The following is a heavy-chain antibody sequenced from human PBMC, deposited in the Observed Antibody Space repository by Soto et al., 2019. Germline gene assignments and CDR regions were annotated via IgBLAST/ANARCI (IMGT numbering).Heavy chain of an antibody. CDR2: IYHSGST. J-gene: IGHJ4*02. CDR3: ARVVVVTATPYFDY. V-gene: IGHV4-30-2*01. CDR1: GGSISSGGYS. D-gene: IGHD2-21*02. Sequence: SETLSLTCAVSGGSISSGGYSWSWIRQPPGKGLEWIGYIYHSGSTYYNPSLKSRVTISLDRSKNQFSLKLSSVTAADTAVYYCARVVVVTATPYFDYWGQGTLVTVSS.